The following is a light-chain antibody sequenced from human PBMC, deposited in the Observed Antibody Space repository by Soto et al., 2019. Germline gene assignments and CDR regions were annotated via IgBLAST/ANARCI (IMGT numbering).Light chain of an antibody. V-gene: IGKV1-8*01. CDR1: QGISSY. Sequence: AIRMTQSPSSFSASTGDRVTITCRASQGISSYLAWYQQKPGKAPKLLIYAASTLQSGVPSRFSGSGSGTDFTLTISCLLSEDFASYYCQQYYSYPAYTFGQGTKLEIK. J-gene: IGKJ2*01. CDR3: QQYYSYPAYT. CDR2: AAS.